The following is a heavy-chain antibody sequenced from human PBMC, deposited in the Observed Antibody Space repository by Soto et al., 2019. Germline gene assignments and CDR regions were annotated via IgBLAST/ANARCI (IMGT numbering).Heavy chain of an antibody. J-gene: IGHJ6*02. V-gene: IGHV3-7*01. CDR3: VRATLSWGHYYFRGLDV. Sequence: VGSLRLSCAATGFMFGTYWMSWVRQAPGKGLEWVANIKHDGNEKYYADSVRGRFTVSRDNVKNFLHLQMSSLRGDDTGVYFCVRATLSWGHYYFRGLDVWGQGTTVTVSS. D-gene: IGHD3-22*01. CDR1: GFMFGTYW. CDR2: IKHDGNEK.